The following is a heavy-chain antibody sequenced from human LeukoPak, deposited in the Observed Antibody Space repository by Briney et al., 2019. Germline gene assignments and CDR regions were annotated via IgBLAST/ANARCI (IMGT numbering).Heavy chain of an antibody. Sequence: GGSLRLSCAASGFTFSSYGMSWVRQAPGKGLEWVSAISGSGGSTYYADSVKGRFTISRDNAKNSLYLQMNSLRAEDTAVYYCARDRSPGNFDYWGQGTLVTVSS. CDR3: ARDRSPGNFDY. V-gene: IGHV3-23*01. J-gene: IGHJ4*02. CDR2: ISGSGGST. D-gene: IGHD3-10*01. CDR1: GFTFSSYG.